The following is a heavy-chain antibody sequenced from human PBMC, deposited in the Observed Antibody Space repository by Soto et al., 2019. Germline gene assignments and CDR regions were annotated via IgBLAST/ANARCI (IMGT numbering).Heavy chain of an antibody. CDR3: ARCYSTGWYFDY. Sequence: QITLKESGPTLVKPTQTLTLTCTFSGFSLSTSGVGVGWIRQPPGKALEWLAVIYWDDDKRYSPSLKSRLTITKDTPKNQVVITMTILDPVDTATYYCARCYSTGWYFDYWGQGTLVTVSS. V-gene: IGHV2-5*02. CDR1: GFSLSTSGVG. D-gene: IGHD6-19*01. J-gene: IGHJ4*02. CDR2: IYWDDDK.